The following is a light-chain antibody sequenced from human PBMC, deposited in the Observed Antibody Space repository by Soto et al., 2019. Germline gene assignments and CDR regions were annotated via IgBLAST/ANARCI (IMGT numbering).Light chain of an antibody. V-gene: IGLV2-14*01. J-gene: IGLJ3*02. Sequence: QSVLTQPASVSGSPGQSITISRTGTSSDVGGYNYVSWYQQHPGKAPKLMIYEVSNRPSGFSNRFSGSKSGNTASLTISGLQAEDEADYYCSSYTTSSTHWVFGGGTKLTVL. CDR2: EVS. CDR1: SSDVGGYNY. CDR3: SSYTTSSTHWV.